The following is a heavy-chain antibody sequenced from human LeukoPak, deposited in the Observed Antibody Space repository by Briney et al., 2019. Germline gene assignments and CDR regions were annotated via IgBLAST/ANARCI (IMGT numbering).Heavy chain of an antibody. CDR1: GYTLTELS. CDR2: FDPEDGET. V-gene: IGHV1-24*01. CDR3: ATDLIISPLDIVGATADDY. Sequence: ASVKVSCKVSGYTLTELSMHWVRQAPGKGLEWMGGFDPEDGETIYAQKFQGRVTMTEDTSTDTAYMELSSLRSEDTAVYYCATDLIISPLDIVGATADDYWGQGTLVTVSS. D-gene: IGHD1-26*01. J-gene: IGHJ4*02.